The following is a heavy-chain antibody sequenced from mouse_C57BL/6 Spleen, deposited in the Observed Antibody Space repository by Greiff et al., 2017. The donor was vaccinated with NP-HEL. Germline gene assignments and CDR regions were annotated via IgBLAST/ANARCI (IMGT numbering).Heavy chain of an antibody. J-gene: IGHJ3*01. CDR1: GFTFSDYG. CDR3: AIYSNFAWFAY. Sequence: EVKLVESGGGLVKPGGSLKLSCAASGFTFSDYGMHWVRQAPEKGLEWVAYISSGSSTIYYADTVKGRFTISRDNAKNTLFLQMTSLRSEDTAMYYCAIYSNFAWFAYWGQGTLVTVSA. V-gene: IGHV5-17*01. CDR2: ISSGSSTI. D-gene: IGHD2-5*01.